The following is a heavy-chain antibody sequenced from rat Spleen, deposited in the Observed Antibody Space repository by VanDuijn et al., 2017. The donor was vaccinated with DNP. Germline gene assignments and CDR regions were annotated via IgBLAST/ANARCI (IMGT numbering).Heavy chain of an antibody. D-gene: IGHD1-12*01. Sequence: EVQLVESGGGLVQPGRSLKLSCAVSGITFSDHNMAWVRQAPKKGLEWVTTISSDGSDTYYRDSVKGRFTISRDNAKNTQYLQMDSLRSEDTATYYCARHRTIMPYYYAMDAWGQGASVTVSS. CDR1: GITFSDHN. CDR3: ARHRTIMPYYYAMDA. J-gene: IGHJ4*01. CDR2: ISSDGSDT. V-gene: IGHV5-7*01.